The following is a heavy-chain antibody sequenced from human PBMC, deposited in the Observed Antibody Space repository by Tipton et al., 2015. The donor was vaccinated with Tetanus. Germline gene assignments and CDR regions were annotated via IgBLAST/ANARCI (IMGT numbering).Heavy chain of an antibody. Sequence: QSGAEVKKPGASVKVSCKASGYTFTSYDINWVRQATGQGLEWMGWMNPNSGNAGYAQKFQGRVTMTRNTSISTAYMELSSLRSEDTAVYYCARVTYGWTWFDPWGQGTLVTVSS. D-gene: IGHD3-10*01. CDR2: MNPNSGNA. J-gene: IGHJ5*02. CDR1: GYTFTSYD. CDR3: ARVTYGWTWFDP. V-gene: IGHV1-8*01.